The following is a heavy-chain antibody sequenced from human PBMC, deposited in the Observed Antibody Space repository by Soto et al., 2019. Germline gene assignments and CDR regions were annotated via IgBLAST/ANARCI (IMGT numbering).Heavy chain of an antibody. J-gene: IGHJ4*02. CDR1: GFTFSTYT. CDR3: TKDARPHGLWTFDY. D-gene: IGHD1-1*01. CDR2: IYGSGDST. V-gene: IGHV3-23*01. Sequence: EVQLLESGGTLVQPGGSLRLSCAASGFTFSTYTMNWVRQAPGKGLEWVSGIYGSGDSTFYADSVRGRFTISRDSSMNTLYLQMNSLRAEDTAVYYCTKDARPHGLWTFDYWGQGTLVTVSS.